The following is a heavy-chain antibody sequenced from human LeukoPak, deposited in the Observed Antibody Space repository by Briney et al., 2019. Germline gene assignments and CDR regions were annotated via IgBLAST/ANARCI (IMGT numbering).Heavy chain of an antibody. Sequence: GGSLRLSCAASGFTFSNYEMNWVRQAPGKGLEWVSFINSISTNIYYADSVKGRFTISRDNARNSLYLQMNIVRVEDTGLYYCARDSAMVKGWFDPWGQGTLVTVSS. D-gene: IGHD5-18*01. J-gene: IGHJ5*02. CDR3: ARDSAMVKGWFDP. V-gene: IGHV3-48*03. CDR1: GFTFSNYE. CDR2: INSISTNI.